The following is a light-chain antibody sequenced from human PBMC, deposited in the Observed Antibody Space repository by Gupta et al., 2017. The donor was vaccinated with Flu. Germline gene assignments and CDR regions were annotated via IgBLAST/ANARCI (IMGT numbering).Light chain of an antibody. Sequence: QSVLTQPPSVSAAPGQNVTISCSGGSSTIGDYFVAWYQHLPGRAPKVLIYENNKRPAGIPDRFSGSKSGTSATLGISGLQTGDEADYYCGSWDSRLSGYVFGTGTKVTVL. CDR3: GSWDSRLSGYV. CDR1: SSTIGDYF. V-gene: IGLV1-51*02. CDR2: ENN. J-gene: IGLJ1*01.